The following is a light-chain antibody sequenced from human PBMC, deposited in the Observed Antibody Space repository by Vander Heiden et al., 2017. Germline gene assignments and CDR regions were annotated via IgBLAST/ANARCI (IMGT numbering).Light chain of an antibody. CDR3: AAWDDSLNGPV. J-gene: IGLJ2*01. CDR1: SSNIGTNT. Sequence: QAVLTQPPSVSGTPGQRVTISCSGSSSNIGTNTVNWYQQLPGTAPKLLIYSNNERPSGVPDRFSGSKSGTSASLAISGLQSEDETAYYCAAWDDSLNGPVFGGGTKLTVL. CDR2: SNN. V-gene: IGLV1-44*01.